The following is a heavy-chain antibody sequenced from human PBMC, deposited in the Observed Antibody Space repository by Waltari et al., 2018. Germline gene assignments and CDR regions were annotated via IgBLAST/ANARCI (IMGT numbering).Heavy chain of an antibody. CDR1: GFTFSSYG. CDR2: IWYDGSNK. Sequence: VQLVESGGGLVQPGRSLRLSCEASGFTFSSYGMHWVRQAPGKGLGWVAVIWYDGSNKYYADSVKGRFTISRDNSKNTLYLQMNSLRAEDTAVYYCARDVRWLDYWGQGTLVTVSS. V-gene: IGHV3-33*08. CDR3: ARDVRWLDY. J-gene: IGHJ4*02. D-gene: IGHD3-10*02.